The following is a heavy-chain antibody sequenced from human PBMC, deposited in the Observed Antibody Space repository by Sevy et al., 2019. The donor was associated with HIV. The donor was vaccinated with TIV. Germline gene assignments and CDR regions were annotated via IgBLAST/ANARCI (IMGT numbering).Heavy chain of an antibody. Sequence: SGPTLVKPTQTLTLTCTFSGFSLSTSGVGVGWIRQPPGKALEWLALIYWDDDKPYSPSLKSRLTITKDTSKNQVVLTVTNMDPVDTATYYCAHRDDFWSGYGGYGMDVWGQGTTVTVS. CDR2: IYWDDDK. CDR1: GFSLSTSGVG. CDR3: AHRDDFWSGYGGYGMDV. J-gene: IGHJ6*02. D-gene: IGHD3-3*01. V-gene: IGHV2-5*02.